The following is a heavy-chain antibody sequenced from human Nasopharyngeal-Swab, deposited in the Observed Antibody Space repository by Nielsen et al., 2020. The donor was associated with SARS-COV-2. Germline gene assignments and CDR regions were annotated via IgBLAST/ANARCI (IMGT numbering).Heavy chain of an antibody. CDR3: ARDLYSGYGGGY. CDR2: ISSNSSYI. V-gene: IGHV3-21*01. Sequence: GESLKISCAASGFTFSSYSMNWVRQAPGKGLEWVSSISSNSSYIYYADSVKGRFTISRDNAKNSLYLQMKSLRAEDTAVYYCARDLYSGYGGGYWGQGTLVTVSS. CDR1: GFTFSSYS. D-gene: IGHD5-12*01. J-gene: IGHJ4*02.